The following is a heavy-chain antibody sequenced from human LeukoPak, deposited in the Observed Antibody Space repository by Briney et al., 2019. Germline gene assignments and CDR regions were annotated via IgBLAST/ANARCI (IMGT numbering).Heavy chain of an antibody. CDR3: ASPEDQYSTNYYFDY. J-gene: IGHJ4*02. V-gene: IGHV1-69*11. CDR1: GGTFSSYA. D-gene: IGHD6-6*01. Sequence: SVKVSCKASGGTFSSYAINWVRQAPGQGLEWMGRIIPMLGTVNYAQKFQGRVTITADESTSTAYMELSSLRSEDTAVYYCASPEDQYSTNYYFDYWGQGTLVTVSS. CDR2: IIPMLGTV.